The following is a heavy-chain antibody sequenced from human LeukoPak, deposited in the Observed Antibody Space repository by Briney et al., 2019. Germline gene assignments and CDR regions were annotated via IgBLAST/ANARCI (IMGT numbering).Heavy chain of an antibody. CDR1: ADSFSSHY. CDR2: ISYIGST. D-gene: IGHD3-9*01. J-gene: IGHJ4*02. CDR3: ARLDYDILTGNYRFDY. Sequence: SETLSLTCAVSADSFSSHYWTWIRQAPGKGLEWIGYISYIGSTNYNPSLKSRVTISVDTSKNQFSLKLSSVTAADTAVYYCARLDYDILTGNYRFDYWGQGTLVTVSS. V-gene: IGHV4-59*08.